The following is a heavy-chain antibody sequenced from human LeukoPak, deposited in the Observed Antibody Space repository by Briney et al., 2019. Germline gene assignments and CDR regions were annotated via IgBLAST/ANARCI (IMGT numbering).Heavy chain of an antibody. V-gene: IGHV4-59*11. CDR2: IFDTGNT. CDR1: GGPINNQY. J-gene: IGHJ4*02. Sequence: PSETLSLTCIVSGGPINNQYWSWIRQPPGQGLEWIGYIFDTGNTNYNPSLKSRVAISLDTSKNQFSLKLRSVTAADTAAYYCARDQVGYGLDYWGQGTLVTVSS. CDR3: ARDQVGYGLDY. D-gene: IGHD5-18*01.